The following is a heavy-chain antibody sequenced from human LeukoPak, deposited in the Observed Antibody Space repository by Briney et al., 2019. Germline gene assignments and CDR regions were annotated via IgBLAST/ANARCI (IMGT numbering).Heavy chain of an antibody. Sequence: GRSLRLSCAASGFTFSRYAMHWVRQAPGNGLEWVAVISYDGSNEYYADSVKRRFTISRDNSKTTLYLQMNSLRPEDTAVYYCARVDPITMVRGVIDYWGQGTLVTVSS. J-gene: IGHJ4*02. D-gene: IGHD3-10*01. V-gene: IGHV3-30-3*01. CDR3: ARVDPITMVRGVIDY. CDR1: GFTFSRYA. CDR2: ISYDGSNE.